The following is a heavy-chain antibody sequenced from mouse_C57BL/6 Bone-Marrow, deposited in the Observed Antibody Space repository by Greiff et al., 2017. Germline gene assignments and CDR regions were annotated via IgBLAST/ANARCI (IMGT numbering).Heavy chain of an antibody. Sequence: VKLMESGPGLVAPSQSLSITCTVSGFSLTSYAISWVRQPPGKGLEWLGVIWTGGGTNYNSALKSRLSISRDNSKSQVFLKMNSLQTDDTARYYCARAYYSNYVWCAYWGQGTLVTVSA. D-gene: IGHD2-5*01. J-gene: IGHJ3*01. CDR1: GFSLTSYA. CDR3: ARAYYSNYVWCAY. V-gene: IGHV2-9-1*01. CDR2: IWTGGGT.